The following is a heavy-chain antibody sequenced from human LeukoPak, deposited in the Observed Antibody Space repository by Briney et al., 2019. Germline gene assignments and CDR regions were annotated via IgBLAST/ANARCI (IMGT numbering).Heavy chain of an antibody. Sequence: GRSLRLSCAASGFTFSSYAMHWVRQAPGKGLEWVAVISYDGSNKYYADSVKGRFTISRDNSKNTLYLQMNSLRAEDTAVYYCARDERWGQGTTVTVSS. CDR2: ISYDGSNK. CDR1: GFTFSSYA. V-gene: IGHV3-30-3*01. CDR3: ARDER. J-gene: IGHJ6*02.